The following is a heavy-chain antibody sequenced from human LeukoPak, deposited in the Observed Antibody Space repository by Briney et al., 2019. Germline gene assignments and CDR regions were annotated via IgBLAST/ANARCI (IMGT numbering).Heavy chain of an antibody. CDR1: GFTFSSWW. Sequence: PGGSLRLSCAVSGFTFSSWWLTWVRQAPGKGLEWVANIKQDGSEKNYVDSVKGRFTISRDNAKNSLYLQMNSLRAEDTAVYYCARDFEWELLKANALDIWGQGTMVTVSS. V-gene: IGHV3-7*01. J-gene: IGHJ3*02. CDR2: IKQDGSEK. D-gene: IGHD1-26*01. CDR3: ARDFEWELLKANALDI.